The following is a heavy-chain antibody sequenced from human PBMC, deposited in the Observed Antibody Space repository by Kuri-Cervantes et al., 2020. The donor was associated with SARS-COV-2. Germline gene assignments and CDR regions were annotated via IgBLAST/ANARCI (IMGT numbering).Heavy chain of an antibody. CDR1: GFTFSSYA. Sequence: GGSLRLSCAASGFTFSSYAMHWVRQAPGKGLEWVAVISYDGSNKYYADSVKGRFTISRDNSKNTLYLQMNSLRAEDTAVYYCARDVAAGRAYYYYMGVWGKGTTITVSS. J-gene: IGHJ6*03. V-gene: IGHV3-30*04. D-gene: IGHD6-13*01. CDR3: ARDVAAGRAYYYYMGV. CDR2: ISYDGSNK.